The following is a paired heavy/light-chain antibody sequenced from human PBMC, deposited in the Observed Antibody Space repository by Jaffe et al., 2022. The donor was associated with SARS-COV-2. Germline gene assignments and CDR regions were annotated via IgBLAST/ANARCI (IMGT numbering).Light chain of an antibody. J-gene: IGKJ2*01. Sequence: DIQMTQSPSSLSASVGDRVTITCQASQDISNYLNWYQQKPGKAPKLLIYDASNLETGVPSRFSGSGSGTDFSFTISSLQPEDIATYYCQQYDNLPPYTFGQGTKLEIK. CDR3: QQYDNLPPYT. V-gene: IGKV1-33*01. CDR2: DAS. CDR1: QDISNY.
Heavy chain of an antibody. V-gene: IGHV3-30*04. J-gene: IGHJ2*01. CDR3: ARALRSGWLLWYFDL. CDR1: GFTFSSYA. D-gene: IGHD3-9*01. CDR2: ISFDGSNK. Sequence: QVQLVESGGGVVQPGRSLRLSCAASGFTFSSYAMHWVRQAPGKGLEWVAVISFDGSNKYYADSVKGRFTISRDNSKSTLYLQMNSLRAEDTAVYYCARALRSGWLLWYFDLWGRGTLVTVSS.